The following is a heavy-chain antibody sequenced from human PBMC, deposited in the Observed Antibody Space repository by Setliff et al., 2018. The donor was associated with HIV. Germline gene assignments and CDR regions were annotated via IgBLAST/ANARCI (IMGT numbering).Heavy chain of an antibody. CDR3: ARGPTTVTNYYYYYMDV. D-gene: IGHD4-17*01. J-gene: IGHJ6*03. CDR1: GFTFSNCK. V-gene: IGHV3-48*01. Sequence: PGGSLRLSCAASGFTFSNCKRNWVRQAPGKGLEWVSTISGGGGSTYYADSVKGRFTISRDNDNNSLYLQMSGLSAEDTAVYYCARGPTTVTNYYYYYMDVWGKGTTVTVSS. CDR2: ISGGGGST.